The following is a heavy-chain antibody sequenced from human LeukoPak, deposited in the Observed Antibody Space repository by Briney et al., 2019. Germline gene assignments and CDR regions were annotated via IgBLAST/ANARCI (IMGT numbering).Heavy chain of an antibody. V-gene: IGHV4-34*01. CDR1: GGSFSGYY. CDR2: INHSGST. J-gene: IGHJ4*02. CDR3: ARLHSRDSSGYYDY. Sequence: SETLSLTCAVYGGSFSGYYWSWIRQPPGKGLEWIGEINHSGSTNYNPSLKSRVTISVDTSKNQFSLKLSSVTAADTAVYYCARLHSRDSSGYYDYWGQGTLVTVSS. D-gene: IGHD3-22*01.